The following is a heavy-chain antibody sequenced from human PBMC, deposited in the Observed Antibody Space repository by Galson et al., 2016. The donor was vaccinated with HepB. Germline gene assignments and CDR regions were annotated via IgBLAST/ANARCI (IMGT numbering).Heavy chain of an antibody. CDR3: ARVPYYFDS. Sequence: SLRLSCAASGFTFSDYAMNWVRQGPGKGLVWVSRVNPDGSVTRYADSVKGRFSTSRDNAQNTLYLQMNSLRVEDTAVYYCARVPYYFDSWGQGTLVTVTS. CDR1: GFTFSDYA. V-gene: IGHV3-74*01. J-gene: IGHJ4*02. CDR2: VNPDGSVT.